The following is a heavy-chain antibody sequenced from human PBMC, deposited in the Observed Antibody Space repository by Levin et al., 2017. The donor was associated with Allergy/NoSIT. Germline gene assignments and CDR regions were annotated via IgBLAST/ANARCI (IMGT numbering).Heavy chain of an antibody. CDR2: ISHDGSNK. D-gene: IGHD3-10*01. CDR1: GFTFSSYA. V-gene: IGHV3-30*04. J-gene: IGHJ6*02. Sequence: GGSLRLSCAASGFTFSSYAMYWVRQAPGKGLEWVALISHDGSNKHYADSVKGRFTISRDNSKNTLYLQMNSLRDEDTAVYHCARDPTDYYGPGSSPNFYSYTMDVWGQGTTVTVSS. CDR3: ARDPTDYYGPGSSPNFYSYTMDV.